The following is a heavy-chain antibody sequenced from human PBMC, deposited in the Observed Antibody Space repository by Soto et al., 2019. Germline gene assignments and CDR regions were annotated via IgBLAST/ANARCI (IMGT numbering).Heavy chain of an antibody. CDR1: GYTFTRNG. CDR3: VKDRDSNSWPSRDV. CDR2: ISPNSGNI. D-gene: IGHD3-22*01. J-gene: IGHJ6*02. Sequence: QVHLVQSGAEVKKPGASVNVSCKTSGYTFTRNGISWVQQAPGQGLEWMGWISPNSGNIKYAQKLQGRVIMTTDTSTSTAYMELRSLRFDDTAVYYCVKDRDSNSWPSRDVWGPGTTVTVSS. V-gene: IGHV1-18*01.